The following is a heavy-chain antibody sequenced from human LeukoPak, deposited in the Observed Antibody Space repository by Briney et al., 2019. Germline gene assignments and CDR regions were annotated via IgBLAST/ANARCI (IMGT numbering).Heavy chain of an antibody. J-gene: IGHJ6*03. CDR3: ARLRHSYYYGSGSHRYMDV. Sequence: SETLSLTCTVSGGSISSSSYYWGRIRQPPGKGLEWIGSIYYSGSTYYNPSLKSRVTISVDTSKNQFSLKLSSVTAADTAVYYCARLRHSYYYGSGSHRYMDVWGKGTTVTVSS. V-gene: IGHV4-39*01. CDR1: GGSISSSSYY. D-gene: IGHD3-10*01. CDR2: IYYSGST.